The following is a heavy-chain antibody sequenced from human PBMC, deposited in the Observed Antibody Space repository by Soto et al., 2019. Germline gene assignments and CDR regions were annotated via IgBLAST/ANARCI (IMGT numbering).Heavy chain of an antibody. J-gene: IGHJ6*02. CDR2: ISGSGRTI. Sequence: PGGSLRLSCAASGLDFSSEVMCWVRQAPGKGLEWVSSISGSGRTIYHADSMRGRFAISRDNSKNSLYLQLNNLRVDDTAVYYCAKVPPYYYYGMDVWGQGTTVTVSS. CDR1: GLDFSSEV. V-gene: IGHV3-23*01. CDR3: AKVPPYYYYGMDV.